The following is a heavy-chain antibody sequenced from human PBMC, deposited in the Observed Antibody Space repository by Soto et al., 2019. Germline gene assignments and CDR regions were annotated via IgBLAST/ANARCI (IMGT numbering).Heavy chain of an antibody. D-gene: IGHD5-18*01. CDR3: AKAPTRYGYYFDS. CDR1: GFIFNNYG. V-gene: IGHV3-30*18. Sequence: GGSLRLSCAASGFIFNNYGMHWVRQAPGKGLEWVAILSNDGANQNYADSVKGRFTVSRDNSKNTLYLQMDSLRAEDTAVYYCAKAPTRYGYYFDSWGQGTLVTVSS. CDR2: LSNDGANQ. J-gene: IGHJ4*02.